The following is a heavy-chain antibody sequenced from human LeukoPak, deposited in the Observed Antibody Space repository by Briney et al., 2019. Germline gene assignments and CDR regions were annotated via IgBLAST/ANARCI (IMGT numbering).Heavy chain of an antibody. CDR3: ARGPSGSYSGEFDY. D-gene: IGHD1-26*01. V-gene: IGHV4-59*08. J-gene: IGHJ4*02. CDR2: IYYSGST. CDR1: GGSISSYY. Sequence: SETLSLTCTVSGGSISSYYWSWIRQPPGKGLEWIGYIYYSGSTDYNPSLKSRVTISVDTSKNQFSLKLSSVTAADTAVYYCARGPSGSYSGEFDYWGQGTLVTVSS.